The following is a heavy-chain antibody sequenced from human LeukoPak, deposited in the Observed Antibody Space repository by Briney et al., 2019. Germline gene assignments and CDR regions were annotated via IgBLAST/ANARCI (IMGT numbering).Heavy chain of an antibody. CDR2: IYYSGST. V-gene: IGHV4-39*01. D-gene: IGHD4-17*01. J-gene: IGHJ4*02. CDR3: ARKMTTAPHFDY. CDR1: GGSISSISYY. Sequence: TSETLSLTCTVSGGSISSISYYWGWIRQPPGKGLEWIGSIYYSGSTYYNPSLKSRVTISVDTSKNQFSLKLSSVTAADTAVYYCARKMTTAPHFDYWGQGTLVTVSS.